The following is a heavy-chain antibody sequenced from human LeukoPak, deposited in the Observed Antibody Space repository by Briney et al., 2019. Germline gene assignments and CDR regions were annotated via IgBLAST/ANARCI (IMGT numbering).Heavy chain of an antibody. J-gene: IGHJ4*02. Sequence: SETLSLTCTVCGGSISSYYWSWIRQPPGKGLEWIGYIYYSGSTNYNPSLKSRVTISVDTSKNQFSLKLSSVTAADTAVYYCARARDSSGYCFDYWGQGTLVTVSS. CDR1: GGSISSYY. D-gene: IGHD3-22*01. V-gene: IGHV4-59*01. CDR3: ARARDSSGYCFDY. CDR2: IYYSGST.